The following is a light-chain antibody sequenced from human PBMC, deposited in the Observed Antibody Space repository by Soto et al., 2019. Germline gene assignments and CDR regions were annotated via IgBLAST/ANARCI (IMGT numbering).Light chain of an antibody. Sequence: QAVVTQPASVSGSPGQSITISCTGTSSDVGGGYNYVSWYQQHPGKAPKLMIYEVSNRPSGVSNRFSGSKSGNTASLTISGLQAEDEADYYCSSYTSSSTLVFGGGTKVTVL. CDR1: SSDVGGGYNY. J-gene: IGLJ2*01. CDR2: EVS. CDR3: SSYTSSSTLV. V-gene: IGLV2-14*01.